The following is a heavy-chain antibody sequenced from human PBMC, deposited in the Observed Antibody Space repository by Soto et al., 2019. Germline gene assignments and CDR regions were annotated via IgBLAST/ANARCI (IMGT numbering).Heavy chain of an antibody. D-gene: IGHD2-2*01. Sequence: QVQLVQSGAEVKKPGSSVKVSCKASGGTFSSYAISWVRQAPGQGLEWMGGIIPIFGTANYAQKFQVRVTITADESTSTGYMELSSLRSDDTAVYYCARHVPAAGYYYGMDVWGQGTTVTVSS. J-gene: IGHJ6*02. CDR2: IIPIFGTA. CDR1: GGTFSSYA. CDR3: ARHVPAAGYYYGMDV. V-gene: IGHV1-69*12.